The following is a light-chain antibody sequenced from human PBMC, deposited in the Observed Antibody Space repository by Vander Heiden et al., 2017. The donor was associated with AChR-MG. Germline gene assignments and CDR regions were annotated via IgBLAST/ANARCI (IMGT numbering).Light chain of an antibody. Sequence: SFDLTQPPSLSVSPGQTATSACSADQLGNKYVCWYQQKPGQSPVQVIYQNTNRPSGIPERFSGSKSGRTATLTISGTQAVDEADYYCQAWDGPTVVFGGGTKLTVL. CDR1: QLGNKY. CDR2: QNT. J-gene: IGLJ2*01. V-gene: IGLV3-1*01. CDR3: QAWDGPTVV.